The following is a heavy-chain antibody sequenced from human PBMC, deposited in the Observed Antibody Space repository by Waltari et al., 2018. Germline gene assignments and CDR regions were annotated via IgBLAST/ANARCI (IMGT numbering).Heavy chain of an antibody. V-gene: IGHV3-7*01. CDR2: IKQDGSEK. CDR3: AREGYVWGSYRYIFDY. J-gene: IGHJ4*02. Sequence: EVQLVESGGGLVQPGGSLRLSCAASGFTFSSYWMSWVRQAPGKGLEWVANIKQDGSEKYYVDSVKCRFTISRDNAKNSLYLQMNSLRAEDTAVYYCAREGYVWGSYRYIFDYWGQGTLVTVSS. D-gene: IGHD3-16*02. CDR1: GFTFSSYW.